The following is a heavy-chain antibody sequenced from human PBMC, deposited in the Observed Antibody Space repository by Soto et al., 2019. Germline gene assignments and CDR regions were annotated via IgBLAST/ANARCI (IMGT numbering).Heavy chain of an antibody. CDR3: ARSLTEGYCTITGCYTRPLYGMDV. V-gene: IGHV1-2*02. J-gene: IGHJ6*02. CDR2: INPNSGGT. Sequence: EASVKVSCKASGYTFGGYYIHWLRQAPGQGLEWMGWINPNSGGTNYAQKFQGRVTVTRDTPTSTAYMELSRLTSDDTAVYYCARSLTEGYCTITGCYTRPLYGMDVWGQGTTVTVSS. CDR1: GYTFGGYY. D-gene: IGHD2-2*02.